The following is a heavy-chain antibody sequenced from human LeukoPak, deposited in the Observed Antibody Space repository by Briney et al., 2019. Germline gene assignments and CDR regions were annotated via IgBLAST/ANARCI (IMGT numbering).Heavy chain of an antibody. CDR3: ASGYSYGSYYYYGMDV. J-gene: IGHJ6*02. Sequence: PGRSLRLSCAASGFTFSSYGMHWVRQAPGKGLEWVAVISYDGSNKYYADSVKGRFTISRDNSKNTLYLQMNSLRAEDTAVYYCASGYSYGSYYYYGMDVWGQGTTVTVSS. CDR2: ISYDGSNK. CDR1: GFTFSSYG. V-gene: IGHV3-30*03. D-gene: IGHD5-18*01.